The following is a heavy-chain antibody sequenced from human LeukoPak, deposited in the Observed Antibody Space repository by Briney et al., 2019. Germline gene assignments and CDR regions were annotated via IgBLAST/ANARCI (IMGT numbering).Heavy chain of an antibody. J-gene: IGHJ5*02. D-gene: IGHD6-19*01. CDR3: AKGAGPPWFDP. CDR1: GGSISSGGYS. V-gene: IGHV4-30-4*07. Sequence: IPSETLSLTCAVSGGSISSGGYSWSWIRQPPGKGLEWIGYIYYSGSTYYNPSLKSRVTISIDTSRNQFSMNLNSVTAADTAVYYCAKGAGPPWFDPWGQGTLVTVSS. CDR2: IYYSGST.